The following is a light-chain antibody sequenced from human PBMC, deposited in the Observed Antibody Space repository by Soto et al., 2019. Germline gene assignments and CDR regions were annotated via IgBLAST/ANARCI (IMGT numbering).Light chain of an antibody. CDR2: KAS. CDR1: QSISSW. J-gene: IGKJ1*01. Sequence: DIQMTQSPSTLSASVGDRVTITCRAGQSISSWLAWYQQKPGKAPKLLIYKASSLESGVPSRFSGSGSGTESNLTISSLQPDDFATYYCQQYNSYPWTFGQGTKVEIK. V-gene: IGKV1-5*03. CDR3: QQYNSYPWT.